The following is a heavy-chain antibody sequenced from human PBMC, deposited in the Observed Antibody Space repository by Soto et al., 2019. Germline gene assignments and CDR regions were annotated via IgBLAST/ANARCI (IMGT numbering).Heavy chain of an antibody. Sequence: QVQLVQYEAEVKKPGASVKVSCKTSGYPFTSYGINWVRQAPGQGPEWMGWISAYNGKTSYTQKFQGRVTMTTDTSTSTAYLELRSLRSDDTAVYYCARDRLIAVTGLLHYWGQGTLVTVSS. CDR1: GYPFTSYG. CDR3: ARDRLIAVTGLLHY. V-gene: IGHV1-18*01. CDR2: ISAYNGKT. J-gene: IGHJ4*02. D-gene: IGHD6-19*01.